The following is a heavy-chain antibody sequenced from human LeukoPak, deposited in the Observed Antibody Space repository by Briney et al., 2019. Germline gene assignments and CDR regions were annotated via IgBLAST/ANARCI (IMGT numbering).Heavy chain of an antibody. J-gene: IGHJ4*02. V-gene: IGHV3-23*01. Sequence: QAGGSLRLSCAPSGFTLSSYAMSWVRQAPGKGLEWVSAISGSGGSTYYADSVEGRFTISRDNFKNTLYLQMNSLRAEDTAVYYCAKAGGTSCFMVTGDCWGQGTLVTVSS. CDR1: GFTLSSYA. CDR2: ISGSGGST. CDR3: AKAGGTSCFMVTGDC. D-gene: IGHD2-2*01.